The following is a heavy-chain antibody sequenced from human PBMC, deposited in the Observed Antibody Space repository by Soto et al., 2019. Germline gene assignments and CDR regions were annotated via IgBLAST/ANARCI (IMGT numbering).Heavy chain of an antibody. CDR3: ARGNLDV. CDR2: TSNDGSNT. CDR1: AFTLSKFV. D-gene: IGHD1-1*01. V-gene: IGHV3-30-3*01. J-gene: IGHJ6*02. Sequence: QVQVVESGGGVVQPGKSLRLSCAASAFTLSKFVMHWVRQARGRGLGWVAVTSNDGSNTFYADSVKGRFTISRDNSKNTVYLQMNSLRTEDTAVYYCARGNLDVWGQGTTVTVSS.